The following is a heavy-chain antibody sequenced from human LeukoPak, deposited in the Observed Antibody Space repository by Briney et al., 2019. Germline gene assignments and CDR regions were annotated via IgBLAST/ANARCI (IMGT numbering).Heavy chain of an antibody. J-gene: IGHJ5*02. Sequence: PSETLSLTCTVSGYSISSGYYWGWIRQPPGKGLEWIGSIYHSGSTYYNPSLKSRVTISVDTSKNQFSLKLSSVTAADTAVYYCARGDSSSSNWFDPWGQGTLVTVSS. V-gene: IGHV4-38-2*02. CDR1: GYSISSGYY. CDR2: IYHSGST. D-gene: IGHD3-22*01. CDR3: ARGDSSSSNWFDP.